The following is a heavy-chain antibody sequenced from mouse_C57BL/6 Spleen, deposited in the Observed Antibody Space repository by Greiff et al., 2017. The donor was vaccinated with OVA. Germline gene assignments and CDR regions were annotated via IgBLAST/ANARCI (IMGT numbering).Heavy chain of an antibody. CDR3: ARGYAYNFDF. CDR2: ILPGNENL. D-gene: IGHD2-2*01. J-gene: IGHJ2*01. CDR1: GYTFTGYW. Sequence: QVQLQQSGAELMKPGASVKLSCKASGYTFTGYWIEWVKQRPGHGLEWIGEILPGNENLNYNEKFKSKATFTADTSSNTAYMQLSSLRTEDSAIYYCARGYAYNFDFWGQGTTLTVSS. V-gene: IGHV1-9*01.